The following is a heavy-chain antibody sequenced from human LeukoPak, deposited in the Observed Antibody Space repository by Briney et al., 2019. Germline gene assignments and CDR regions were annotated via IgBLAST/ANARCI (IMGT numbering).Heavy chain of an antibody. CDR1: GDTFSSYA. D-gene: IGHD3-9*01. CDR2: IDPSGGTT. J-gene: IGHJ3*02. Sequence: ASVKVSCKTSGDTFSSYAISWVRQAPGQGLEWMGIIDPSGGTTSYAQKFQGRVTMTRDMSTTTLYMELSSLRSDDTAVYYCARDRSTVYDILNGYYMGSGAFDIWGQGTMVTVSS. CDR3: ARDRSTVYDILNGYYMGSGAFDI. V-gene: IGHV1-46*01.